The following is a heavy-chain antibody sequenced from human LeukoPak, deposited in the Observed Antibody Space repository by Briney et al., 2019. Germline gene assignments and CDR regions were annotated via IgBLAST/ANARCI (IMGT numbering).Heavy chain of an antibody. CDR1: GGSISSSSYS. CDR3: ARHAADTAMVTGYFQH. D-gene: IGHD5-18*01. J-gene: IGHJ1*01. V-gene: IGHV4-39*01. Sequence: SETLSLTCTVSGGSISSSSYSWGWIRQPPGKGLEWIGSIYYSGSTNYNPSLKSRVTISVDTSKNQFSLKLSSVTAADTAVYYCARHAADTAMVTGYFQHWGQGTLVTVSS. CDR2: IYYSGST.